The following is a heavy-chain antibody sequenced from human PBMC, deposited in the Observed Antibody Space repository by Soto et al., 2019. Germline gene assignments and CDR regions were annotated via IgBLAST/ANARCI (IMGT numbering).Heavy chain of an antibody. J-gene: IGHJ3*02. CDR3: AKCVGGLVMGDVEI. D-gene: IGHD3-22*01. V-gene: IGHV3-23*01. CDR1: GFTFSTNP. Sequence: EVQLLESGGGLVQPGGSLRLSCAASGFTFSTNPMTWVRQAPGKGLEWVSVISGSGESTYYAKSVKGRFTISRDNSQNTIYMLYKSMRGEDAAVYDCAKCVGGLVMGDVEIWGQGTMVTVSS. CDR2: ISGSGEST.